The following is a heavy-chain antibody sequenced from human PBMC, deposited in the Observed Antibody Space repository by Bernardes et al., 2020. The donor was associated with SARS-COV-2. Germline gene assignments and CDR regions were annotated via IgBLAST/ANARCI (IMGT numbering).Heavy chain of an antibody. CDR1: GFSFSDYW. CDR3: TRGPLSGYGSFGV. Sequence: GGSLRLSCAASGFSFSDYWMHWVRQAPGKGLMWVSRINGGGSSVNYADSVKGRFTISRDNAKNTLYLQMSSLSAEDTAVYYCTRGPLSGYGSFGVWGQGTPVTVSS. D-gene: IGHD5-12*01. CDR2: INGGGSSV. V-gene: IGHV3-74*01. J-gene: IGHJ4*02.